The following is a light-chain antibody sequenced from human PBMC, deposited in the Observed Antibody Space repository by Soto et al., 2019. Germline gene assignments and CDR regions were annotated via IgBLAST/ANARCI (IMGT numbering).Light chain of an antibody. CDR3: QQYKSYPIT. CDR1: QGINNY. CDR2: GAS. Sequence: DLPMTQSPSSLSASVGDRVTITCRASQGINNYLAWFQQKPGKAPKSLIYGASSLQSGVPSKFSGSGSGTDFSLTITSLQPEDFAIYYCQQYKSYPITFGQGTRLEIK. J-gene: IGKJ5*01. V-gene: IGKV1-16*02.